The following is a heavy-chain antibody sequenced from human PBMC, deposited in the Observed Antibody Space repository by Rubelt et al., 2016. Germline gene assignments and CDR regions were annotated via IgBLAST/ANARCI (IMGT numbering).Heavy chain of an antibody. D-gene: IGHD1-7*01. J-gene: IGHJ4*02. V-gene: IGHV1-18*01. CDR2: ISAYNGNT. CDR1: GYTFTSYG. CDR3: ERVQELELHRADY. Sequence: QVQLVQSGAEVKKPGASVKVSCKASGYTFTSYGISWVRQAPGQGLEWMGWISAYNGNTNCALKLHGRVTMTRDTDASTAYMEVWRLISDDTAVYDCERVQELELHRADYWGQGTLVAVSS.